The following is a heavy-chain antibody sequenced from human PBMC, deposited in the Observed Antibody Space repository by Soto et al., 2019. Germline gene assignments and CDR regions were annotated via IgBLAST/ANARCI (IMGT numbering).Heavy chain of an antibody. J-gene: IGHJ5*02. D-gene: IGHD3-3*01. CDR1: GDSVSSNSAA. CDR2: TYYRSKWYN. V-gene: IGHV6-1*01. CDR3: ARGRYTIFGVVIIGGWFDP. Sequence: KQSQTLSLTCAISGDSVSSNSAAWNWIRQSPSRGLEWLGRTYYRSKWYNDYAVSVKSRITINPDTSKNQFSLQLNSVTPEDTAVYYCARGRYTIFGVVIIGGWFDPWGQGTLVTVSS.